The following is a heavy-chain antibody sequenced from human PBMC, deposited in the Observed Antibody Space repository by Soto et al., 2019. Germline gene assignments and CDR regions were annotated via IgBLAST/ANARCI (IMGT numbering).Heavy chain of an antibody. J-gene: IGHJ6*02. CDR1: GGSISSYY. CDR2: IYYSGST. D-gene: IGHD6-19*01. V-gene: IGHV4-59*07. Sequence: SDTLSLTCTVSGGSISSYYWGWIRQPPGKGLEWIGYIYYSGSTNYNPSLKSRVTISVDTSKNQFSLKLSSVTAADTAVYYCARLPGIAVAGTYYGLDVWGQGTTVTVSS. CDR3: ARLPGIAVAGTYYGLDV.